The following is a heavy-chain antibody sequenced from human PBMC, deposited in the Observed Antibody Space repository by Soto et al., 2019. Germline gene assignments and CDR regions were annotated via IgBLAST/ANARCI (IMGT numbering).Heavy chain of an antibody. CDR3: AIAIAPQPDGMDV. CDR2: IYSGGST. D-gene: IGHD6-6*01. Sequence: GGSLRLSCAASGFTVSSNYMSWVRQAPGKGLEWVSVIYSGGSTYYADSVKGRFTISRDNSKNTLYLQMNSLRAEDTAVYYCAIAIAPQPDGMDVWGQGTTVTVSS. V-gene: IGHV3-53*01. J-gene: IGHJ6*02. CDR1: GFTVSSNY.